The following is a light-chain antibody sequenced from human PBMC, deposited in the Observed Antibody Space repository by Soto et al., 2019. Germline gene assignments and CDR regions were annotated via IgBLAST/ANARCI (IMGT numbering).Light chain of an antibody. Sequence: DIQMTQSPSSLSASVGDRVTITCRASQSISSYLNWYQQKPGKAPKLLIYAASSLQSGVPSGFSGSGYGTDFTLTISRLQPEDFATYYCQQSYSTPWTFGQGTKV. CDR3: QQSYSTPWT. V-gene: IGKV1-39*01. J-gene: IGKJ1*01. CDR1: QSISSY. CDR2: AAS.